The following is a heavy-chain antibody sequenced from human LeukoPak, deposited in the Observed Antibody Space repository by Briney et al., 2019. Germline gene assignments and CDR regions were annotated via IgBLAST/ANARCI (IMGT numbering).Heavy chain of an antibody. Sequence: PSETLSLTCTVSGGSISSGSYYWSWIRQPAGKGLEWIGRIYTSGSTNYNPSLKSRVTISVDTSKNQFSLKLSSVTAADTAVYYCARLGDSSGPKLLDYWGQGTLVTVSS. D-gene: IGHD6-19*01. CDR2: IYTSGST. CDR1: GGSISSGSYY. CDR3: ARLGDSSGPKLLDY. V-gene: IGHV4-61*02. J-gene: IGHJ4*02.